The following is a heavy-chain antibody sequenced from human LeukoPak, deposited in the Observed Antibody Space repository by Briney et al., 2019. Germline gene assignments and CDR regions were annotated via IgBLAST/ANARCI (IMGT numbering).Heavy chain of an antibody. Sequence: SETLSLTCTVSGGSISSSSYYWGWIRQPPGKGLEWIGSIYHSGSTYYNPSLKSRVTISVDTSKNQFSLKLTSVTAADTAVYYCAMYSSGWYKNYWGQGTLVTVSS. CDR2: IYHSGST. CDR1: GGSISSSSYY. D-gene: IGHD6-19*01. V-gene: IGHV4-39*07. CDR3: AMYSSGWYKNY. J-gene: IGHJ4*02.